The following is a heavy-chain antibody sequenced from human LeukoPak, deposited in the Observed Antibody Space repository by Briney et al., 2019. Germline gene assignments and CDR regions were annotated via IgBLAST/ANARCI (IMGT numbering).Heavy chain of an antibody. CDR1: GYTFIGYY. CDR2: INPSSGGT. J-gene: IGHJ1*01. D-gene: IGHD6-19*01. Sequence: GASVKVSCKASGYTFIGYYMHGVRQAPGQGLEWMGRINPSSGGTNYAQKLQGRVTMTRDTSISTAYMELSRLRSDDTAVYYCARDKQWLVPGTLPQEDYFQHCGQGTLVTVSS. CDR3: ARDKQWLVPGTLPQEDYFQH. V-gene: IGHV1-2*06.